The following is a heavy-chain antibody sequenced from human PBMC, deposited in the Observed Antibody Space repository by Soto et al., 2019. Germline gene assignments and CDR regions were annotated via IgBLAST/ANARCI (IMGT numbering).Heavy chain of an antibody. CDR2: IYYSGST. J-gene: IGHJ6*02. V-gene: IGHV4-59*01. CDR3: ARDRTVTTDYYYYYGMDV. Sequence: PSETLSLTCTVSGGSISSYYWSWIRQPPGKGLEWIGYIYYSGSTNYNPSLKSRVTISVDTSKNQFSLKLSSVTAADTAVYYCARDRTVTTDYYYYYGMDVWGQGTTVTVSS. CDR1: GGSISSYY. D-gene: IGHD4-17*01.